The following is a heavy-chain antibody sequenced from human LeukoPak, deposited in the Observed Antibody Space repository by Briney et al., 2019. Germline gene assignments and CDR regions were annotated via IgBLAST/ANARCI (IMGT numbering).Heavy chain of an antibody. V-gene: IGHV3-33*01. CDR3: ARDPSLIVVEEAAWFDP. Sequence: GGSLRLSCAASGFTFSSYGMHWVRQAPGKGLEWVAVIWYDGSNKYYADSVKGRFTISRDNSKNTLYLQMNSLRAEDTAVYYCARDPSLIVVEEAAWFDPWGQGTLVTVSS. J-gene: IGHJ5*02. CDR1: GFTFSSYG. D-gene: IGHD3-22*01. CDR2: IWYDGSNK.